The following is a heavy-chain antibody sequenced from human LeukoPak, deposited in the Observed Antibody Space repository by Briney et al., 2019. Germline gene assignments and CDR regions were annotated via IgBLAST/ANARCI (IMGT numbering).Heavy chain of an antibody. Sequence: GGSLRLSCAASGFTFSSYWMSWVRQAPGKGLEWVANIKQDGSEKYYVDSVKGRFTISRDNAKNSLYLQMNSLRAEDTAVYYCARDLEGYCSGGSCYAAGSDYWGQGTLVTVSS. CDR1: GFTFSSYW. CDR3: ARDLEGYCSGGSCYAAGSDY. V-gene: IGHV3-7*03. D-gene: IGHD2-15*01. CDR2: IKQDGSEK. J-gene: IGHJ4*02.